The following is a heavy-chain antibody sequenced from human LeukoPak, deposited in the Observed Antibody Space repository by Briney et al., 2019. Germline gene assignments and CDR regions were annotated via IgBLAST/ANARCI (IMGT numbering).Heavy chain of an antibody. V-gene: IGHV4-39*07. J-gene: IGHJ4*02. CDR2: INHSGST. Sequence: SETLSLTCTVSGGSISSSSYYWGWIRQPPGKGLEWIGEINHSGSTNYNPSLKSRVTISVDTSKNQFSLKLSSVTAADTAVYYCARGGYSSGWYADWGQGTLVTVSS. CDR1: GGSISSSSYY. CDR3: ARGGYSSGWYAD. D-gene: IGHD6-19*01.